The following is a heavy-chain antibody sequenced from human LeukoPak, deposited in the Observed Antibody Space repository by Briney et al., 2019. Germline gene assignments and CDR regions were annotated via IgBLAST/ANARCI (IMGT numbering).Heavy chain of an antibody. CDR2: INAGNGNT. V-gene: IGHV1-3*01. CDR1: GCTFTSYA. Sequence: GASVKVSCKASGCTFTSYAMHWVRQAPGQRLEWMGWINAGNGNTKYSQKFQGRVTITRDTSASTAYMALSSLRSEDTAVYYCARDWDYSGSGSYSPWFAPWGQGTLVTVSS. CDR3: ARDWDYSGSGSYSPWFAP. D-gene: IGHD3-10*01. J-gene: IGHJ5*02.